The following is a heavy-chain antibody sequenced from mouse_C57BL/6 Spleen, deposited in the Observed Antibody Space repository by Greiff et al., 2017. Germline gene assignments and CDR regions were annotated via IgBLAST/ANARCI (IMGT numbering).Heavy chain of an antibody. V-gene: IGHV5-4*01. CDR2: ISDGGSYT. CDR1: GFTFSSYA. CDR3: AREGYYGSSYNFDY. J-gene: IGHJ2*01. D-gene: IGHD1-1*01. Sequence: EVHLVESGGGLVKPGGSLKLSCAASGFTFSSYAMSWVPQTPEKGLEWVATISDGGSYTYYPDNVKGRCTISRDNAKNNLYLQMSHLKSEDTAMYYCAREGYYGSSYNFDYWGQGTTLTVSS.